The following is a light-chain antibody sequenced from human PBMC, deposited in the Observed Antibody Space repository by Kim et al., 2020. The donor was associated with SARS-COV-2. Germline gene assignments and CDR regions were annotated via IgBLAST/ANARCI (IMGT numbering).Light chain of an antibody. CDR1: RGIHNY. Sequence: GDRVTITCRASRGIHNYLAWYQQKPGKVPKLLIYAASTLHSWVPSRFSGSGSGTDFTLIISSLQPEDVATYYCQKYNTAPWTFGQGTKV. CDR2: AAS. CDR3: QKYNTAPWT. J-gene: IGKJ1*01. V-gene: IGKV1-27*01.